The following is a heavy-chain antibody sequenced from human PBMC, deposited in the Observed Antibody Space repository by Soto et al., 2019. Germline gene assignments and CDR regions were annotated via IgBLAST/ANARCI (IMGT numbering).Heavy chain of an antibody. Sequence: LRLSCTASGFTFSDYYMSWIRQAPGKGLEWLAYISGSGSTTYYTDSVKGRFAISRDNARTSLYLQINSLRVEDSAVYYCARSSLTYFEFWGQGTLVTVSS. CDR1: GFTFSDYY. CDR2: ISGSGSTT. CDR3: ARSSLTYFEF. J-gene: IGHJ4*02. V-gene: IGHV3-11*01.